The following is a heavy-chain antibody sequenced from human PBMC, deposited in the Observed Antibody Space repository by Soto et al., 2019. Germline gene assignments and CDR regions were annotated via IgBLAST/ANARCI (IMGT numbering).Heavy chain of an antibody. Sequence: QVQLQQWGAGLLKPSETLSLTCAVYGESFSGYYWSWIRQPPGKGLEWIGEINHSGSTNYNPSLKSRVTMSADTSKNQFSLKLSSVTAADTAVYYCAGNIVATISSFDYWGQGTLVTVSS. V-gene: IGHV4-34*01. CDR1: GESFSGYY. J-gene: IGHJ4*02. CDR3: AGNIVATISSFDY. CDR2: INHSGST. D-gene: IGHD5-12*01.